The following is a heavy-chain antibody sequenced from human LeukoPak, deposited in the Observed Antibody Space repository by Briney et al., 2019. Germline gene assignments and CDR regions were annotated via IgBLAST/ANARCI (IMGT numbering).Heavy chain of an antibody. V-gene: IGHV1-69*05. CDR3: APIPGFCRSTTCYSEGGNWFDP. D-gene: IGHD2-2*01. Sequence: GASVKVSCKASGGTFSSYAISWVRQAPGQGLESMGGIIPIFGTTHYAQNFQGRVTITTDESTSTAYMELSSLRSEDTAVYYCAPIPGFCRSTTCYSEGGNWFDPWGQGTLVTVSS. CDR2: IIPIFGTT. J-gene: IGHJ5*02. CDR1: GGTFSSYA.